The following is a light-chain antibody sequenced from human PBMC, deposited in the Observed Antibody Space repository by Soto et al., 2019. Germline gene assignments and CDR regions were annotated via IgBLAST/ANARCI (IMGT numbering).Light chain of an antibody. CDR1: SSDVGGYNY. CDR2: EVN. Sequence: QSVLTQPPSASGSPGQSVTISCAGTSSDVGGYNYVSWYQQHPGKAPKLVIYEVNKRPSGVPDRFSGSKSGNTASLTVSGLQAEDEADYYCGSYAGSSTVFGTGTKLTVL. J-gene: IGLJ1*01. V-gene: IGLV2-8*01. CDR3: GSYAGSSTV.